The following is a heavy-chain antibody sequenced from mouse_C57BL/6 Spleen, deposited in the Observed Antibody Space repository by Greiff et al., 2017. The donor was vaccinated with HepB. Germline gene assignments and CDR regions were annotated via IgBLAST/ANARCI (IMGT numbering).Heavy chain of an antibody. Sequence: VQLQQSGAELVKPGASVKLSCKASGYTFTSYWMQWVKQRPGQGLEWIGEIDPSDSYTNYNQKFKGKATLTVDTSSSTAYMQLSSLTSEDSAVYYCARRGYYGSSFFAYWGQRTLVTVSA. D-gene: IGHD1-1*01. J-gene: IGHJ3*01. CDR3: ARRGYYGSSFFAY. V-gene: IGHV1-50*01. CDR2: IDPSDSYT. CDR1: GYTFTSYW.